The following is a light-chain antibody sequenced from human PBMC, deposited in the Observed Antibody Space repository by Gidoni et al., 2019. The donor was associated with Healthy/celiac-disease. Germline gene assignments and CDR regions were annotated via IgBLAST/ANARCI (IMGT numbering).Light chain of an antibody. CDR2: EAS. CDR1: QSVSSY. V-gene: IGKV3-11*01. J-gene: IGKJ5*01. CDR3: QQRSNWSIT. Sequence: EMVLTQSPATLSLSPGERATLSCRASQSVSSYLAWYQQKPGQATRLLIYEASNRATGIPARFSGSGSGTDFTLTISSLEPEDFAVYYCQQRSNWSITFGQGTRLEIK.